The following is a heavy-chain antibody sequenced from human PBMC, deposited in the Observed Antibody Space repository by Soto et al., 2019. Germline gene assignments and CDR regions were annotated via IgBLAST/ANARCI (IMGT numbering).Heavy chain of an antibody. CDR2: ISFDGRTK. Sequence: GGSLRLSCAASGFTFNGYAMHWVRPAPGKGLEWLALISFDGRTKFYAESVKGRFTISKDKSESPAYLHLNSLTPEDTAMYYCAKEGGRFAVVTAGLDYWGQGTQVTVSS. V-gene: IGHV3-30*04. CDR1: GFTFNGYA. CDR3: AKEGGRFAVVTAGLDY. D-gene: IGHD2-21*02. J-gene: IGHJ4*02.